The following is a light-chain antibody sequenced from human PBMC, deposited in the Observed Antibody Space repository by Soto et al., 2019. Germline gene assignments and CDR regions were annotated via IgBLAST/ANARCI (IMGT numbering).Light chain of an antibody. V-gene: IGKV1-33*01. CDR3: QQYDNLPQYT. CDR1: QDISNY. Sequence: DIQMTQSPSSLSSSVGDRVTITCQASQDISNYLNWYQQKPGKAPKLLIYDASNLETVVPSRFSGSGSGTDFTFPIRRLQSEDIAPDYCQQYDNLPQYTFGQGTKLEIK. J-gene: IGKJ2*01. CDR2: DAS.